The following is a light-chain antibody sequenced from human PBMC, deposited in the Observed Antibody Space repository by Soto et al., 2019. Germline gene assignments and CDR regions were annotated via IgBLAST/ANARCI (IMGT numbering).Light chain of an antibody. V-gene: IGLV2-14*01. CDR2: EVT. CDR3: VSYATSTTLYV. Sequence: QSALTQPASVSESPGQSITISCTATSSDVGSFNYVSWYQHHPGKAPKLMIYEVTSRPSGVSNRFSGSKSGNTASLTISGLQAEDEADYYCVSYATSTTLYVFGSGTKVTVL. CDR1: SSDVGSFNY. J-gene: IGLJ1*01.